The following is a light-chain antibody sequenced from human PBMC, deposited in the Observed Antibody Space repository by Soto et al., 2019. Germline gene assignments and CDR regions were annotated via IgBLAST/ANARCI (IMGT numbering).Light chain of an antibody. Sequence: QSALTQPASVSGSPGQSITISCTGTSSDVGGYNYVSWYQQHPGKAPKLMIYEVNKRPSGVPDRFSGSKSGNTASLTVSGLQAEDEADYYCSSYSGSSVVIFGGGTKVTVL. CDR2: EVN. V-gene: IGLV2-8*01. CDR3: SSYSGSSVVI. CDR1: SSDVGGYNY. J-gene: IGLJ2*01.